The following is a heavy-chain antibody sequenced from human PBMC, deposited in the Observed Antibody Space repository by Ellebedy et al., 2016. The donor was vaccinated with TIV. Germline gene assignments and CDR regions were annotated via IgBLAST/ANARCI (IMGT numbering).Heavy chain of an antibody. CDR3: ARRGRYCSGGSCSHYFDY. V-gene: IGHV5-51*01. CDR2: IYPGDSDT. D-gene: IGHD2-15*01. J-gene: IGHJ4*02. Sequence: GESLKISCKGSGYSFTSYWIGWVRQMPGKGLEWMGIIYPGDSDTRYSPSFQGQVTISADKSISTAYLQWSSLKASDTAMYYCARRGRYCSGGSCSHYFDYWGQGTLVTVSS. CDR1: GYSFTSYW.